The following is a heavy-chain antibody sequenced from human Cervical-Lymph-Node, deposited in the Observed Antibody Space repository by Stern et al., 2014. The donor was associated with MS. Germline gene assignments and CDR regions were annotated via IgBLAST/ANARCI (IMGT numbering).Heavy chain of an antibody. D-gene: IGHD4-23*01. Sequence: EMQLVESGGGLVKPGGSLRLSCAASGFTFSSYSMNWVRQAPGKGLEWVASISSGGSYIYYADSLKGRFTISRDNAKNSLYLQMNSLRAEDTAVYYCARGRGGNYRYYFDYWGQGTLVTVSS. CDR3: ARGRGGNYRYYFDY. CDR2: ISSGGSYI. J-gene: IGHJ4*02. V-gene: IGHV3-21*01. CDR1: GFTFSSYS.